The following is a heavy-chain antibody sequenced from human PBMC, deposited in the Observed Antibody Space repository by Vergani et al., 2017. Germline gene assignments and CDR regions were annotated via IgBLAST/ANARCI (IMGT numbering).Heavy chain of an antibody. Sequence: VQLVESGGGVVQPGGSLRLSCAASGFTFSSYSMNWVRQAPGKGLEWVSVIYSGDSTYYADSVKGRFTISRDNSKNTLYLQMNSLRAEDTAVYYCARGGWYRDAFDIWGQGTMVTVSS. D-gene: IGHD6-19*01. V-gene: IGHV3-66*02. CDR2: IYSGDST. CDR3: ARGGWYRDAFDI. J-gene: IGHJ3*02. CDR1: GFTFSSYS.